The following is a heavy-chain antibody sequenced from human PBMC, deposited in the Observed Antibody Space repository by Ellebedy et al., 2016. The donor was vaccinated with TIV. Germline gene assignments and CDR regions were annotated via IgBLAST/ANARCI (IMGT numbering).Heavy chain of an antibody. CDR2: ISSGSSTI. D-gene: IGHD5-24*01. V-gene: IGHV3-48*01. CDR1: GFNLNTYS. J-gene: IGHJ4*02. Sequence: PGGSLRLSCVASGFNLNTYSMNWVRQAPGKGLEWISYISSGSSTIKYADSVKGRFTISRDNAKNTLYLQMHSLTAADTAVYYCAREKDGRISWGQGTLVTVSS. CDR3: AREKDGRIS.